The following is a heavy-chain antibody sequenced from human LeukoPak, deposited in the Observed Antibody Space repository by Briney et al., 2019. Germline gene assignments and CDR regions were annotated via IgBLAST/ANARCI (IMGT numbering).Heavy chain of an antibody. Sequence: ASVKVSCKASGYTFTGYYMHWVRQAPGQGLEWMGWINPNSGGTNYAQKFQGRVTMTRDTSISTAYMELSRLRSDDTAVYYCARSSESSVGAFDIWGQGTMVTVSS. J-gene: IGHJ3*02. D-gene: IGHD3-10*01. CDR2: INPNSGGT. CDR1: GYTFTGYY. V-gene: IGHV1-2*02. CDR3: ARSSESSVGAFDI.